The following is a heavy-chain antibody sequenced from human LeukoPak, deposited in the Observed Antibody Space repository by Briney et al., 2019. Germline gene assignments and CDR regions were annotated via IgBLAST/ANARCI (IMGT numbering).Heavy chain of an antibody. D-gene: IGHD3-3*01. CDR1: GFTFSSYG. V-gene: IGHV3-33*01. CDR2: IWYDGSNK. Sequence: PGGSLRLSCAASGFTFSSYGMHWVRQAPGKGLEWVAVIWYDGSNKYYADSVKGRFTISRDNSKNTLYLQMNSLRAEDTAVYYCARDPLNYDFWSGSPSGMDVWGQGTTVTVSS. CDR3: ARDPLNYDFWSGSPSGMDV. J-gene: IGHJ6*02.